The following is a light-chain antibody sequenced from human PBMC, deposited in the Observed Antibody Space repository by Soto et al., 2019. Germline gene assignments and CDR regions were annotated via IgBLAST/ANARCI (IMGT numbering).Light chain of an antibody. Sequence: DIQMTQSPSSVSASVADRVTITCRASQGISSWLAWYQQKAGEAPKLLIYAASNLQGGVPSRFSGSGSGADFTLTINSLQPEEFATYDCQQGYSTPWTFGQGTKVDIK. J-gene: IGKJ1*01. CDR3: QQGYSTPWT. CDR1: QGISSW. CDR2: AAS. V-gene: IGKV1-12*01.